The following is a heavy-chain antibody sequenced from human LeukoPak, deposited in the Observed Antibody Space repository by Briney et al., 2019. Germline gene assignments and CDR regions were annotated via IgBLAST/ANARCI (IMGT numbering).Heavy chain of an antibody. CDR2: IYYSGST. J-gene: IGHJ6*02. V-gene: IGHV4-61*01. D-gene: IGHD1-26*01. CDR1: GGSISSGSYY. CDR3: ARDPDSGSYYRYYYYGMDV. Sequence: PSQTLSLTCTVSGGSISSGSYYWSWIRQPPGKGLEWIGYIYYSGSTNYNLSLKSRVTISVDTSKNQFSLKLSSVTAADTAVYYCARDPDSGSYYRYYYYGMDVWGQGTTVTVSS.